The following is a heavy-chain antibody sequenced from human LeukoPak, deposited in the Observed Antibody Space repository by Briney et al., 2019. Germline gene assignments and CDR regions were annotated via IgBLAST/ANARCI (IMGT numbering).Heavy chain of an antibody. CDR1: GFTFSDYY. V-gene: IGHV3-11*03. CDR2: ISSSSSYT. D-gene: IGHD2-15*01. Sequence: GGSLRLSCAASGFTFSDYYMSWIRQAPGKGLEWVSYISSSSSYTNYADSVKGRFTISRDNAKNSLYLQMNSLRAEDTAVYFCARKWLYWSGGSCYYFDYWGQGTLVTVSS. CDR3: ARKWLYWSGGSCYYFDY. J-gene: IGHJ4*02.